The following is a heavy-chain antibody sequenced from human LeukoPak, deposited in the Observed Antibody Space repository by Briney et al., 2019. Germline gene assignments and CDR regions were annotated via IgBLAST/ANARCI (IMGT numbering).Heavy chain of an antibody. Sequence: PSETLSLTCTVSSYSISSGYYWGWIRQPPGKGLEWIWSIYHSGSTYYNPSLKSRVTISVDTSKNQFSLKLSSVTAADTAVYYCARATAGTTLFEGIDYWGQETLVTVSS. D-gene: IGHD1-1*01. J-gene: IGHJ4*02. CDR3: ARATAGTTLFEGIDY. V-gene: IGHV4-38-2*02. CDR2: IYHSGST. CDR1: SYSISSGYY.